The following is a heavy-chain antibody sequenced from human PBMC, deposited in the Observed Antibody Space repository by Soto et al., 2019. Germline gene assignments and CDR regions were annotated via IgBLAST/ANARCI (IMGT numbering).Heavy chain of an antibody. Sequence: EERLVQSGGGLVQPGGSLRLSCAASGFSVGGNYMSWVRQAPGKGLELVSLIYSGGNPFYADSMKGRFTLSRDHSNNMLYPQMDSLRAEDTAVYYCARGPNSDCWGQGTGVIVPS. CDR3: ARGPNSDC. J-gene: IGHJ4*02. D-gene: IGHD2-21*01. V-gene: IGHV3-53*01. CDR2: IYSGGNP. CDR1: GFSVGGNY.